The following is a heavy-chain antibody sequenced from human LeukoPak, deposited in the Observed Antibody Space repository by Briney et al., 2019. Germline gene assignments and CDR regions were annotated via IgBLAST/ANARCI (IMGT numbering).Heavy chain of an antibody. J-gene: IGHJ6*02. V-gene: IGHV4-59*06. D-gene: IGHD6-13*01. CDR2: IYYSGSN. CDR3: ARDVSSSSYYYYYGMDV. CDR1: GFTFSSYS. Sequence: PGGSLRLSCAASGFTFSSYSLNWVRQSPGKGLEWIGYIYYSGSNYYNPSLKSRVTISVDTSKNQFSLKLSSVTAADTAVYYCARDVSSSSYYYYYGMDVWGQGTTVTVS.